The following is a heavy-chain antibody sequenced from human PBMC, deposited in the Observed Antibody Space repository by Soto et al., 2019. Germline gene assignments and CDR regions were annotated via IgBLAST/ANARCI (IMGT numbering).Heavy chain of an antibody. V-gene: IGHV4-39*01. Sequence: SETLSLTCTVSGGYISSSSYYWGWNHQPPGKGLEWIGSIYYSGSTYYNPSLKSRVTISVDPSKNQFSLKLSSVTAADTAVYYCAGIGGIAARPSRKLNMDVWGKGTTVTVSS. CDR2: IYYSGST. CDR1: GGYISSSSYY. J-gene: IGHJ6*03. CDR3: AGIGGIAARPSRKLNMDV. D-gene: IGHD6-6*01.